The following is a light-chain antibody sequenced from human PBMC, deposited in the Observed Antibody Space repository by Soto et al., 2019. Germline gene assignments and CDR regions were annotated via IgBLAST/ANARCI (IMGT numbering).Light chain of an antibody. CDR1: KSISSW. CDR2: KAS. V-gene: IGKV1-5*03. CDR3: QQYNSYST. J-gene: IGKJ1*01. Sequence: DIQMTQSPSTLSASVGDRITITCRASKSISSWLAWYQQKPGKAPKLLIYKASSLESGVPSRFSGSGSGTEFTLTISSLQPDDFATYYCQQYNSYSTFGQGTKVHIK.